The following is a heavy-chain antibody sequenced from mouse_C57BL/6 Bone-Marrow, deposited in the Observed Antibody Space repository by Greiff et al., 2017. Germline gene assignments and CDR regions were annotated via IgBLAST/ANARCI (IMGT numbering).Heavy chain of an antibody. CDR3: ARRGPRGSYFDV. CDR2: IYPGGGYT. D-gene: IGHD3-3*01. V-gene: IGHV1-63*01. CDR1: GYTFTDYC. Sequence: QVQLQQSGAELVRPGTSVKMSCKASGYTFTDYCIGWAKQRPGHGLAWIGDIYPGGGYTNYNEKFKGQATLTADKSSSTAYMQFSSLTSEDSAIYYSARRGPRGSYFDVWGTGTTVTVSS. J-gene: IGHJ1*03.